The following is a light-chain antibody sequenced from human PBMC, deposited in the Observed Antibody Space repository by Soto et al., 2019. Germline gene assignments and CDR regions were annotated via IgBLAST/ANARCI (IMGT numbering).Light chain of an antibody. Sequence: EIVMTQSPPTLSMSPGERATLSCRPSQSVSSNLAWYQQKPGQAPRLLIYGASTRATGIPARFSGSGSGTEFTLTISSLQSEDFAVYYCQQSNNWPRTFGQGTKVEIK. CDR3: QQSNNWPRT. CDR2: GAS. J-gene: IGKJ1*01. CDR1: QSVSSN. V-gene: IGKV3-15*01.